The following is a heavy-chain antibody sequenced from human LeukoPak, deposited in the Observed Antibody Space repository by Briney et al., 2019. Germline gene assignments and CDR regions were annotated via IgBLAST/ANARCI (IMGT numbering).Heavy chain of an antibody. CDR1: GYTFTSYG. J-gene: IGHJ4*02. Sequence: ASVKVSCKASGYTFTSYGISWVRQAPGQGLEWMGWINPNSGGTNYAQKFQGRVTMTRDTSISTAYMELSRLRSDDTAVYYCARDLRYSSSSGDNFDYWGQGTLVTVSS. V-gene: IGHV1-2*02. CDR3: ARDLRYSSSSGDNFDY. CDR2: INPNSGGT. D-gene: IGHD6-6*01.